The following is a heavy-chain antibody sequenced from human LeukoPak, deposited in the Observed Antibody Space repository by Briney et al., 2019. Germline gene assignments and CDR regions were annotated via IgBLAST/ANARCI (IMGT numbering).Heavy chain of an antibody. Sequence: SVKVSCKASGGTFSSYAISWVRPAPGQGLEWMGGIIPIFGTANYAQKYQGRVTITTDESTSTAYMELSSLRSEDTAVYYCARCERCGSGTNGDSNWFDPWGQGTLVTVSS. CDR2: IIPIFGTA. D-gene: IGHD2-8*01. J-gene: IGHJ5*02. V-gene: IGHV1-69*05. CDR1: GGTFSSYA. CDR3: ARCERCGSGTNGDSNWFDP.